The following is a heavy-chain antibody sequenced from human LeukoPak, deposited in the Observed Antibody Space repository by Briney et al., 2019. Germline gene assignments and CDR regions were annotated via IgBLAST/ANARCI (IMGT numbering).Heavy chain of an antibody. D-gene: IGHD1-1*01. Sequence: PSETLSLTCTVSGGSISSSSYYWGWIRQPPGKGLEWIGSIYYSGSTYYNPSLKSRVTISVDTSKNQFSLKLSSVTAADTAVYYCVSGERRGSAFDYWGQGTLVTVSS. CDR1: GGSISSSSYY. CDR3: VSGERRGSAFDY. V-gene: IGHV4-39*01. CDR2: IYYSGST. J-gene: IGHJ4*02.